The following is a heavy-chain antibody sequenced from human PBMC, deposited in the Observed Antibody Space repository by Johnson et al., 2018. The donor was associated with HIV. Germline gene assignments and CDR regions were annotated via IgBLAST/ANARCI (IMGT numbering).Heavy chain of an antibody. CDR1: GFIFEHYA. Sequence: VLLVESGGGLVQPGRSLKVSCVGSGFIFEHYAMHWVRQAPGKGLEWVSGISWNSGSISYADSVKGRFTISRDNAKNSLYLQMNSLRAEDTALCYCAKGLRWAMWG. D-gene: IGHD6-13*01. CDR2: ISWNSGSI. J-gene: IGHJ1*01. V-gene: IGHV3-9*01. CDR3: AKGLRWAM.